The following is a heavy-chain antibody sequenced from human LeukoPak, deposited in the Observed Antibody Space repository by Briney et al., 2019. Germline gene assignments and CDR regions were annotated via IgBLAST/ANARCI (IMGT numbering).Heavy chain of an antibody. D-gene: IGHD1/OR15-1a*01. V-gene: IGHV3-30*01. Sequence: PGGSLRLSCAASGFTFSSHVMHWVSQAPGKGLEWLAVISKDGSSEFCADSVKGRFTISRDNSKNTLYLQMNSLRVEDTALYYCARDEGTVWNIKNYGFEVWGQGTVVTVSS. CDR1: GFTFSSHV. CDR3: ARDEGTVWNIKNYGFEV. J-gene: IGHJ3*01. CDR2: ISKDGSSE.